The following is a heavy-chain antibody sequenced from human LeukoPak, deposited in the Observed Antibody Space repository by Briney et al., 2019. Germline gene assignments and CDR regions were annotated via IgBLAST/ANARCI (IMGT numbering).Heavy chain of an antibody. CDR2: IWYDGSNK. Sequence: GGSLRLSCAASGFTFSSYGMHWVRQAPGKGLEWVAVIWYDGSNKYYADSVKGRFTISRDNSKNTLYLQMNSLRAEDTAVYYWGGGFNYFGSGSQLEYWGRETLVTVSS. CDR1: GFTFSSYG. CDR3: GGGFNYFGSGSQLEY. D-gene: IGHD3-3*01. V-gene: IGHV3-33*01. J-gene: IGHJ4*02.